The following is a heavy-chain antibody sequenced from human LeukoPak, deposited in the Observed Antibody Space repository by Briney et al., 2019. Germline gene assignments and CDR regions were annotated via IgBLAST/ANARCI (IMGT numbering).Heavy chain of an antibody. CDR2: INSDGSDA. Sequence: GGSLRLSCAASGFTFNSYWFHWVRQAPGKGQVWVSRINSDGSDAIYADSVKGRFTISRDNAKSTVYLQMNSLKAEDTAVYYCARGGYHHGFDIWGQGTMVTVSS. CDR1: GFTFNSYW. J-gene: IGHJ3*02. V-gene: IGHV3-74*01. CDR3: ARGGYHHGFDI. D-gene: IGHD2-15*01.